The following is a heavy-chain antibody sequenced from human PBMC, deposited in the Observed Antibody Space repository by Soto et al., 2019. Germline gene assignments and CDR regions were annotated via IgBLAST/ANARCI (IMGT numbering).Heavy chain of an antibody. D-gene: IGHD3-22*01. J-gene: IGHJ3*02. CDR2: IIAYTGNT. V-gene: IGHV1-18*01. Sequence: ASVKVSCKASGYTFTSYGISWVRQAPGQGLEWMGWIIAYTGNTNYAQKLQGRVTMTTDTSTSTAYMELRSLRSDDTAVYYCARDKSMIVVGALDIWAQGTMVTVSS. CDR3: ARDKSMIVVGALDI. CDR1: GYTFTSYG.